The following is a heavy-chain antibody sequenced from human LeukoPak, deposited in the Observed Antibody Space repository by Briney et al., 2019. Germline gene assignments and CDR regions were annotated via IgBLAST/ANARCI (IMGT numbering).Heavy chain of an antibody. J-gene: IGHJ6*03. CDR2: ISGSGDNM. D-gene: IGHD1-26*01. CDR3: ARDGYSGSYYRLYYFFMDV. Sequence: GGSLRLSCAASGFTFSSFGMSWVRQAPGKGLEWVSSISGSGDNMDYADSVKGRFTISRDNSENTLYLQMNSLRGEDTAVYYCARDGYSGSYYRLYYFFMDVWGKGTTVTVSS. CDR1: GFTFSSFG. V-gene: IGHV3-23*01.